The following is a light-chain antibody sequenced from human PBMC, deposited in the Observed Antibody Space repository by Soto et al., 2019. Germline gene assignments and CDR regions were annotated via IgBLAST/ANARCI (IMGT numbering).Light chain of an antibody. J-gene: IGLJ2*01. CDR3: SSYTSGSTNVV. Sequence: QSALTQPASVSGSPGQSITISCPGTSSDIGGYNYVSWYQLHPGRAPKLMIYDVTNRPSGVSNRFSGSKSGNTASLTISGLQAEDEDDYYCSSYTSGSTNVVFGGGTKLTVL. CDR1: SSDIGGYNY. CDR2: DVT. V-gene: IGLV2-14*03.